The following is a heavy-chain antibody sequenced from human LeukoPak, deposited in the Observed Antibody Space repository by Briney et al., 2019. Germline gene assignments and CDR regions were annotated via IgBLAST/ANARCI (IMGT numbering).Heavy chain of an antibody. CDR3: ARPIQFNDAFDI. Sequence: GASVKVFCKASGYTFTSYDINWVRQATGQGLEWMGWMNPNSGNTGYAQKFQGRVTITRNTSISTAYMELSSLRSEDTAVYYCARPIQFNDAFDIWGQGTMVTVSS. CDR2: MNPNSGNT. CDR1: GYTFTSYD. V-gene: IGHV1-8*03. D-gene: IGHD4-11*01. J-gene: IGHJ3*02.